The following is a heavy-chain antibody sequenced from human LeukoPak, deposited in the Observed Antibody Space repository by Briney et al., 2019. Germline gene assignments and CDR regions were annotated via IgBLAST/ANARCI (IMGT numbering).Heavy chain of an antibody. V-gene: IGHV4-39*01. CDR2: IYYSGST. D-gene: IGHD4-17*01. J-gene: IGHJ4*02. Sequence: PSETLSLTCTVSGGSISSSSYYWGWIRQPPGKGLEWIGSIYYSGSTYYNPSLKSRVTISVDTSKNQFSLKLSSVTAADTAVYYCAVAETVTHGYYFDYWGQGTLVTVSS. CDR1: GGSISSSSYY. CDR3: AVAETVTHGYYFDY.